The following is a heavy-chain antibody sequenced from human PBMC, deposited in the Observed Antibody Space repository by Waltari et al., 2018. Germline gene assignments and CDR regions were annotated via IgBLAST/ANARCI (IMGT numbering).Heavy chain of an antibody. CDR3: ARPHYYGSGSSNFDY. J-gene: IGHJ4*02. Sequence: QVQLQQWGAGLLKPSETLSLTCAVYGGSFSGYYWSWIRQPPGKGREWIGEINHSGSTNYNPSLKSRVTISVDTSKNQFSLKLSSVTAADTAVYYCARPHYYGSGSSNFDYWGQGTLVTVSS. CDR1: GGSFSGYY. D-gene: IGHD3-10*01. V-gene: IGHV4-34*01. CDR2: INHSGST.